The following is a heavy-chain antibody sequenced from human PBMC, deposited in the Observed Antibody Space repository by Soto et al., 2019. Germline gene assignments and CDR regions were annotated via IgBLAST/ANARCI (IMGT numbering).Heavy chain of an antibody. V-gene: IGHV3-20*04. CDR3: ARVLRVRDSSWYLYVYYYYYGMDV. Sequence: GGSLRLSCAASGFTFDDYGMSWVRQAPGKGLEWVSGINWNGGSTGYADSVEGRFTISRDNAKNSLYLQMNSLRAEDTALYYCARVLRVRDSSWYLYVYYYYYGMDVWGQGTTVTVSS. J-gene: IGHJ6*02. CDR2: INWNGGST. D-gene: IGHD6-13*01. CDR1: GFTFDDYG.